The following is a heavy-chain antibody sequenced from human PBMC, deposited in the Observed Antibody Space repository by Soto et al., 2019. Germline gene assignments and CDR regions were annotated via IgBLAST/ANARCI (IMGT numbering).Heavy chain of an antibody. CDR2: INSDGSST. CDR1: GFTFSSYW. J-gene: IGHJ3*02. CDR3: AREVLEGAFDI. Sequence: GGSLRLSCAASGFTFSSYWMHWVRQAPGKGLVWVSRINSDGSSTSYADSVKGRFTISRDNAKNTLYLQMNSLRAEDTAVYYCAREVLEGAFDIWGQGTMVTVSS. V-gene: IGHV3-74*01.